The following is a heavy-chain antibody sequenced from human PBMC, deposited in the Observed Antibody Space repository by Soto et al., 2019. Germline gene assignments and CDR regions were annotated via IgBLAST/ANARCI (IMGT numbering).Heavy chain of an antibody. D-gene: IGHD5-12*01. V-gene: IGHV4-30-4*01. CDR3: ARVKVGGSDLDYLDQ. J-gene: IGHJ4*02. CDR1: GGSISSDNYY. CDR2: IYYSGST. Sequence: LSLTCTVSGGSISSDNYYWSWIRQPPGKGLEWIGYIYYSGSTYYNASLTSRLTITADTSRNQFSLTLSSVTAADTAVYYCARVKVGGSDLDYLDQWGQGTVVTVSS.